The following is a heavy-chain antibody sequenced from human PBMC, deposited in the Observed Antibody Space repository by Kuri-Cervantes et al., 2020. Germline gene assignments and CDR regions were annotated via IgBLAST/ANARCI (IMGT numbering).Heavy chain of an antibody. CDR2: IYYSGST. V-gene: IGHV4-39*01. CDR1: GGSISSSSYY. Sequence: GSLRLSCTVSGGSISSSSYYWGWIRQPPGKGLEWIGSIYYSGSTYYDPSLKSRVTISVDTSKNQFSLKLSSVTAADTAVYYCARPPPYWGQGTLVTVSS. CDR3: ARPPPY. J-gene: IGHJ4*02.